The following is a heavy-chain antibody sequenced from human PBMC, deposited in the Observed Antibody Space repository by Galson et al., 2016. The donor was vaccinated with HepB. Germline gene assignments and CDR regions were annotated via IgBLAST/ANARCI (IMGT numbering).Heavy chain of an antibody. CDR2: FDPENGKP. D-gene: IGHD2-2*01. V-gene: IGHV1-24*01. CDR3: ATPLFPSSMGVCGFDS. CDR1: GYTLSEFS. J-gene: IGHJ5*01. Sequence: SVKVSCKVSGYTLSEFSMHWVRQAPGKRLEWMGGFDPENGKPIYAQKFQGRVTMTEDTSTDTAYMELSSLRSEDTAVYYSATPLFPSSMGVCGFDSWGQGTLVTVSS.